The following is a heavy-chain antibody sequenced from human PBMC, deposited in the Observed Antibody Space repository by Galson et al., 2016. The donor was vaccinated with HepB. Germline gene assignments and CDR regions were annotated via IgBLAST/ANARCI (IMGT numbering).Heavy chain of an antibody. Sequence: SETLSLTCAVSGYSISDDNWWGWIRQPPGKGLEWIGYIYYSGGVFYNPPLKSRVTLSVDTSKNQFSLKLSSVTAVDTAVYYCARTCGSDCYSAFDVWGQGTVVTVSS. V-gene: IGHV4-28*05. CDR3: ARTCGSDCYSAFDV. CDR1: GYSISDDNW. CDR2: IYYSGGV. D-gene: IGHD2-21*02. J-gene: IGHJ3*01.